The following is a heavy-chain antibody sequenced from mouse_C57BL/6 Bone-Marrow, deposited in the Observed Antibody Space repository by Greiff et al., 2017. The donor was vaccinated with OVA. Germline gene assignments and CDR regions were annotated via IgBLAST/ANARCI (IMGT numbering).Heavy chain of an antibody. CDR3: ARGGIWLRVPMDY. Sequence: VQLQQPGTELVKPGASVKLSCKASGYTFTSYWMHWVKQRPGQGLEWIGNINPSNGGTNYNEKFKSKATMTVDKSSSTAYMQLSSLTSEDAAVYYGARGGIWLRVPMDYWGQGTSVTVSS. CDR1: GYTFTSYW. CDR2: INPSNGGT. J-gene: IGHJ4*01. D-gene: IGHD2-2*01. V-gene: IGHV1-53*01.